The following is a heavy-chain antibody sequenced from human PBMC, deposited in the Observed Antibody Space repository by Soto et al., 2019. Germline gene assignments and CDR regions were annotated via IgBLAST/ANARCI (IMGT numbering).Heavy chain of an antibody. Sequence: SETLSLTCTVSGGSISSYYWSWIRQPPGKGLEWIGYIYYSGSTNYNPSLKSRVTISVDTSKNQFSLKLSSVTAADTAVYYCAGGEAGIVVVPAAMTYYYYMDVWGKGTTVTVSS. D-gene: IGHD2-2*01. J-gene: IGHJ6*03. CDR3: AGGEAGIVVVPAAMTYYYYMDV. CDR2: IYYSGST. V-gene: IGHV4-59*08. CDR1: GGSISSYY.